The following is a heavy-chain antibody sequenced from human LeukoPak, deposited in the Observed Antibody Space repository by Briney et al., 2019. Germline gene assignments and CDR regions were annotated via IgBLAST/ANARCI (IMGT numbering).Heavy chain of an antibody. CDR3: ARHIAPTGTDY. D-gene: IGHD3-10*01. CDR1: GYRFTNYW. Sequence: GESLKISCKGFGYRFTNYWIGWVRQMPGKGLEWMGIIYPGDSDTRYSPSFQGQVTISADKSINTAYLQWSSLKASDTAIYYCARHIAPTGTDYWGQGTLVTVSS. CDR2: IYPGDSDT. J-gene: IGHJ4*02. V-gene: IGHV5-51*01.